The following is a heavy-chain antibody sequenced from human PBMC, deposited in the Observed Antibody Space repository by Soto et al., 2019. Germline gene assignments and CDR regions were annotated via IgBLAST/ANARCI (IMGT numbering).Heavy chain of an antibody. J-gene: IGHJ4*02. CDR2: ISAHSGYT. D-gene: IGHD3-3*01. V-gene: IGHV1-18*04. CDR1: GYNFTNYA. Sequence: QVQLEQSGGEVKKSGASVKVSCKTSGYNFTNYAITWVRQAPGQGLQWRGWISAHSGYTYYAQSLRGRVTMSTATSTSTAYMELRSLRSDDTAVYYCARYDTIFVTNEADNWGQGTLVTVSS. CDR3: ARYDTIFVTNEADN.